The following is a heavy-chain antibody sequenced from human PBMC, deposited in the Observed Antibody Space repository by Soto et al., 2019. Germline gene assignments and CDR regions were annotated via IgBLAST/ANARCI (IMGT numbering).Heavy chain of an antibody. D-gene: IGHD3-3*01. CDR3: AREGILGLFDAYDL. J-gene: IGHJ3*01. V-gene: IGHV1-18*04. CDR1: VFTSSG. Sequence: GASVKVSCKASVFTSSGISWVRQAPGQRLEWMGWISTHNGNTIYAQKFQGRAIMTMDTSTTTVYMELRSLRPDDTAVYLCAREGILGLFDAYDLWGQGTMVTVSS. CDR2: ISTHNGNT.